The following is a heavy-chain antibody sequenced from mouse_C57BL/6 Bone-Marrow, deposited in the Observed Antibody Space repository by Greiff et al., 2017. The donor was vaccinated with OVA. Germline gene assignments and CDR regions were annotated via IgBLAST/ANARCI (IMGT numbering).Heavy chain of an antibody. CDR1: GYTFTSYW. J-gene: IGHJ2*01. Sequence: VQLQQPGAELVKPGASVKMSCKASGYTFTSYWITWVKQRPGQGLEWIGDIYPGSGSPNYNEKFKGKATLTVDTSSSTAYMQLSSLTSEDSAVYYCARSYLAFDYWGQGTTLTVSS. CDR2: IYPGSGSP. CDR3: ARSYLAFDY. D-gene: IGHD2-12*01. V-gene: IGHV1-55*01.